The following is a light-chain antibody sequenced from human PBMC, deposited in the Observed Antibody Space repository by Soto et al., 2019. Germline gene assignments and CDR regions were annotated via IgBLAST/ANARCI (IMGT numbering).Light chain of an antibody. CDR3: CSYAGSSTLV. CDR1: SSDVGSYNL. J-gene: IGLJ2*01. CDR2: EGS. V-gene: IGLV2-23*01. Sequence: QSVLTQPASVSGSPGQSITISCTGISSDVGSYNLVSWYQQHPGKAPKLMIYEGSKRPSGVSNRFSGSKSGNTASLTISGLQAEDEADYYCCSYAGSSTLVFGGGTQLTVL.